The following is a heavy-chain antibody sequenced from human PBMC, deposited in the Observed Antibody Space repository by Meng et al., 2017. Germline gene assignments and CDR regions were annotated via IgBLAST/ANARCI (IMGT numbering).Heavy chain of an antibody. Sequence: VPLPQWGSGLLDPSETLSLTCAFYGGSFSGYYWSWIRQPPGKGLEWIGEINHSGSTNYNPSLKSRVTISVDTSKNQFSLKLSSVTAADTAVYYCARRGIAARPFYYWGQGTLVTVFS. CDR3: ARRGIAARPFYY. CDR2: INHSGST. CDR1: GGSFSGYY. D-gene: IGHD6-6*01. V-gene: IGHV4-34*01. J-gene: IGHJ4*02.